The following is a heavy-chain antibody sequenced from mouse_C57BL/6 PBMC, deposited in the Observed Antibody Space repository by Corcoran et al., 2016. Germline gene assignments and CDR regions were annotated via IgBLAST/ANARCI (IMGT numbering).Heavy chain of an antibody. CDR3: ARFPFITTVVATSYFDY. Sequence: QIQLVQSGPELKKPGETVKISCKASGYTFTTYGMSWVKQAPGKGLKWMGWINTYSGVPTYADDFKGRFAFSLETSASTAYLQINNLKNEDTATYFCARFPFITTVVATSYFDYWGQGTTLTVSS. CDR2: INTYSGVP. V-gene: IGHV9-3*01. CDR1: GYTFTTYG. D-gene: IGHD1-1*01. J-gene: IGHJ2*01.